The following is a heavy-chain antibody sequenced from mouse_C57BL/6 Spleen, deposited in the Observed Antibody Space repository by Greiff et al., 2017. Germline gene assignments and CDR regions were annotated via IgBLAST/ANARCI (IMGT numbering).Heavy chain of an antibody. CDR1: GFTFSDYG. V-gene: IGHV5-17*01. CDR2: ISSGSSTI. J-gene: IGHJ1*03. D-gene: IGHD1-1*01. CDR3: ASNPYYGSSYGYFDV. Sequence: DVKLVESGGGLVKPGGSLKLSCAASGFTFSDYGMHWVRQAPEKGLEWVAYISSGSSTIYYADTVKGRFTISRDNAKNTLFLQMTSLRSEDTAMYYCASNPYYGSSYGYFDVWGTGTTVTVSS.